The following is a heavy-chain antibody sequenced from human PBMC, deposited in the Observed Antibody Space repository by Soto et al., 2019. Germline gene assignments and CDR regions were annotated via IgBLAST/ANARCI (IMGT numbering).Heavy chain of an antibody. V-gene: IGHV3-30*18. CDR3: AKDSSQYGMDV. Sequence: PGGSLRLSCAASGFTFSSYGMHWVRQAPGEGLEWVAVISYDGSNKYYADSVKGRFTISRDNSKNTLYLQMNSLRAEDTAVYYCAKDSSQYGMDVWGQGTTVTVSS. CDR1: GFTFSSYG. J-gene: IGHJ6*02. CDR2: ISYDGSNK.